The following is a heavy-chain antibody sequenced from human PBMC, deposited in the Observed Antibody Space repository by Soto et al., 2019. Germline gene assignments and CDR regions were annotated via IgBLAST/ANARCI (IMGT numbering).Heavy chain of an antibody. Sequence: QITLKESGPTLVKPTQTLTLTCTFSGFSLSTSGVGVGWIRQPPGKALEWLALIYWDDDKRYSPSLKSRLTITKDTSKHQVVLTMTNIDPVDTATYYCAHRQVATPFDYWGQGTLVTVSS. D-gene: IGHD5-12*01. CDR2: IYWDDDK. CDR1: GFSLSTSGVG. V-gene: IGHV2-5*02. J-gene: IGHJ4*02. CDR3: AHRQVATPFDY.